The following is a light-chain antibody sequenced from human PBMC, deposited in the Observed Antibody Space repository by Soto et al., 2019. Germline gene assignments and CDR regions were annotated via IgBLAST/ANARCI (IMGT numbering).Light chain of an antibody. CDR1: SSDVGNYKY. CDR3: FSYTSSGNYV. Sequence: QSALTQPASVSGSPGQSITISCTGTSSDVGNYKYVSWYQQHPGKAPKLMIYEVSNRPSGVSNRFSGSKSGNTASLTISGLQAEEGTDYYCFSYTSSGNYVFGTWTKVTVL. CDR2: EVS. V-gene: IGLV2-14*01. J-gene: IGLJ1*01.